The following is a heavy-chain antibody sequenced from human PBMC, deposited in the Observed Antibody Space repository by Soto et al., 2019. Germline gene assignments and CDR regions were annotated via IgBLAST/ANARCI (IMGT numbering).Heavy chain of an antibody. CDR2: ISGSGGTI. J-gene: IGHJ4*02. Sequence: EVQLVESGGGLVQPGGSMRLSCAASGFTFSSYSMHWVRQAPVKGLEWVSYISGSGGTIYYADSVKGRFTISRDNAKNSLSVQMNSLRDEDTAVYFCARETGLSSSGWSYYFDFWGQGTLVTVSS. V-gene: IGHV3-48*02. CDR1: GFTFSSYS. CDR3: ARETGLSSSGWSYYFDF. D-gene: IGHD6-19*01.